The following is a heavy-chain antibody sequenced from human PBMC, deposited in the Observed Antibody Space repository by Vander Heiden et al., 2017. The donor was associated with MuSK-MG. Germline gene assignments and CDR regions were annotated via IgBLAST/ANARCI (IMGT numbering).Heavy chain of an antibody. CDR1: GFTFSSYA. V-gene: IGHV3-30*04. Sequence: QVQLVESGGGVVQPGRSLRLSCAASGFTFSSYAMHWVRQAPGKGLEWVAVISYDGSNKYYADSVKGRFTISRDNSKNTLYLQMNSLRAEDTAVYYCARDTRHSSYYMDVRGKGTTVTVSS. J-gene: IGHJ6*03. D-gene: IGHD6-13*01. CDR2: ISYDGSNK. CDR3: ARDTRHSSYYMDV.